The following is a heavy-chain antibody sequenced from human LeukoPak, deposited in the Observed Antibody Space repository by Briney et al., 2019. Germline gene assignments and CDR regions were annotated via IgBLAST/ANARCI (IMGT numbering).Heavy chain of an antibody. CDR2: ISGSGGST. J-gene: IGHJ6*03. V-gene: IGHV3-23*01. D-gene: IGHD3-22*01. Sequence: GGSLRLSCAPSGFTFSSYAVHWVRQAPGKGLEWVPPISGSGGSTYYADSVKGRFTISRDNSKNTLYLQMNSLRAEDTAVYYCAKEQWLPYYYYYMDVWGKGTTVTISS. CDR1: GFTFSSYA. CDR3: AKEQWLPYYYYYMDV.